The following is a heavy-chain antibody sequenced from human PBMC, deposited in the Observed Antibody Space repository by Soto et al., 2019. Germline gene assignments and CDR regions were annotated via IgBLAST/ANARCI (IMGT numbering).Heavy chain of an antibody. CDR2: INPNSGGT. CDR3: ARAGSSLANYSYYYMDV. V-gene: IGHV1-2*04. CDR1: GYTFTGYY. D-gene: IGHD6-6*01. J-gene: IGHJ6*03. Sequence: ASVKVSCKASGYTFTGYYMHWVRQAPGQGLEWMGWINPNSGGTNYAQKFQGWVTMTRDTSISTAYMELSRLRSDDTAVYYCARAGSSLANYSYYYMDVWGKGTTVTVSS.